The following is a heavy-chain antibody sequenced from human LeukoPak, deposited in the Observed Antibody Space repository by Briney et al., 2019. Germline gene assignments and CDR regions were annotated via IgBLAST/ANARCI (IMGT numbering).Heavy chain of an antibody. Sequence: GASVKVSCKASGYTFTGYYMRWVRQAPGQGLEWMGWINPNSGGTNYAQKFQGRVTMTRDTSISTAYMELSRLRSDDTAVYYCARSPQLSYDSSGYYSYWGQGTLVTVSS. D-gene: IGHD3-22*01. CDR2: INPNSGGT. CDR1: GYTFTGYY. CDR3: ARSPQLSYDSSGYYSY. V-gene: IGHV1-2*02. J-gene: IGHJ4*02.